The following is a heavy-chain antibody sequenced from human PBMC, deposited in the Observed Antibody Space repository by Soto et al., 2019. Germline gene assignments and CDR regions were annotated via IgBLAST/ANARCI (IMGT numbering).Heavy chain of an antibody. CDR3: ARELKAPYSFDY. Sequence: QVQLQESGPGLVKPSETLSLTCTVSGGSISSYYWSWIRQPPGKGLEWIGYIYYSGSTNYNPSLKSRVTLSVDTSKNQFSLKLSSVTAADTAVYYCARELKAPYSFDYWGQGTLVTVSS. CDR1: GGSISSYY. J-gene: IGHJ4*02. V-gene: IGHV4-59*01. CDR2: IYYSGST.